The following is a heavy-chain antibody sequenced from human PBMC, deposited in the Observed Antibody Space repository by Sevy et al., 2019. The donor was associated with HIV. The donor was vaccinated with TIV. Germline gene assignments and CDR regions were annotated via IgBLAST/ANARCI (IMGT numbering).Heavy chain of an antibody. J-gene: IGHJ4*02. CDR3: ARDRSPWGSTGD. D-gene: IGHD3-16*01. V-gene: IGHV3-23*01. CDR2: INDRGRRT. CDR1: GFTFSDYA. Sequence: GGSLRLSCVVSGFTFSDYAMRWVRQAPGKGLEWVSSINDRGRRTHYADFVKGRFTISRDNSKNTVYLQMNSLRAEDTAIYYCARDRSPWGSTGDWGQGTLVTVSS.